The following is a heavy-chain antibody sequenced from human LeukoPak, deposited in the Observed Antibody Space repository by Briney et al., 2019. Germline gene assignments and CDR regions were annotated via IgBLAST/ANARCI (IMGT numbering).Heavy chain of an antibody. J-gene: IGHJ5*02. D-gene: IGHD4-17*01. CDR1: GYTFTGYY. CDR2: INPNSGGT. V-gene: IGHV1-2*02. Sequence: ASVKVSCKASGYTFTGYYMHWVRQAPGQGLEWMGWINPNSGGTNYAQKFQGRVTMTRGTSISTAYMELSRLRSDDTAVYYCATAHLSYGAWFDPWGQGTLVTVSS. CDR3: ATAHLSYGAWFDP.